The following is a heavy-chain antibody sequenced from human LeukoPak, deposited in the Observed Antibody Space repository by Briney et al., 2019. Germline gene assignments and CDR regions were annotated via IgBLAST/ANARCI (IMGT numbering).Heavy chain of an antibody. Sequence: SETLSLTCTVSGGSVSSGSYYWSWIRQPPGKGLEWIEYIYYSGSTNYNPSLKSRVTISVDTSKNQFSLKLSSVTAADTAVYYCASEVVVVTAYAGWFDPWGQGTLVTVSS. J-gene: IGHJ5*02. CDR2: IYYSGST. CDR1: GGSVSSGSYY. CDR3: ASEVVVVTAYAGWFDP. D-gene: IGHD2-21*02. V-gene: IGHV4-61*01.